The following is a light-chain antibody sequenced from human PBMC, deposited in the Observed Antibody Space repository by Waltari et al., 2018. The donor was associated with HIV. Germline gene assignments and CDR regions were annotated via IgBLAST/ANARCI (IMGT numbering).Light chain of an antibody. V-gene: IGLV1-44*01. CDR3: AAWDDSLNGFV. CDR2: TNK. CDR1: SSNIGINS. J-gene: IGLJ1*01. Sequence: QSVLTQPPSASGTPGQRVTISCSGSSSNIGINSVHWYQQLPGAAPTLLIYTNKQGPAGGPDRCSGPKSGTSASLAISGLQSEDEADYYGAAWDDSLNGFVFGAGTKVTVL.